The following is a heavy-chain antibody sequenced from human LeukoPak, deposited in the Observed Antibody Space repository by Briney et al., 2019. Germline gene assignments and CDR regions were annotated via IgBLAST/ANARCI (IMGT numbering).Heavy chain of an antibody. D-gene: IGHD3-10*01. V-gene: IGHV4-31*03. Sequence: SQTLSLTCSVSGGSISSGGYYWSWIRQYPGKGLEWIGNIYYSGSTYYNPSLKSRVTISVDTSKNQFSLKLSSVTAADTAVYYCARDIDWPGRPPSRVGWFDPWGQGTLVTVSS. J-gene: IGHJ5*02. CDR2: IYYSGST. CDR1: GGSISSGGYY. CDR3: ARDIDWPGRPPSRVGWFDP.